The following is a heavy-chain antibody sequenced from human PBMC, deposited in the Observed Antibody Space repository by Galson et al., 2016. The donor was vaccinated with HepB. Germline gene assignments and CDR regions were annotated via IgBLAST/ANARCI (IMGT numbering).Heavy chain of an antibody. CDR1: GYTFTNYG. CDR2: IGASNDYT. J-gene: IGHJ6*02. V-gene: IGHV1-18*01. CDR3: KRDLREFVFSASYPGAAMDV. D-gene: IGHD3-10*01. Sequence: SVKVSCKASGYTFTNYGVSWVRRAPGQGLEWMGWIGASNDYTNYAQNLQDRVIMTSDTSTSTAYMEVRSLRSDDTAVYYCKRDLREFVFSASYPGAAMDVWGQGTTVTVSS.